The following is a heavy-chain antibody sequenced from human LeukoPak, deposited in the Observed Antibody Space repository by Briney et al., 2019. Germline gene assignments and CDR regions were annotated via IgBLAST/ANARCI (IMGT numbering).Heavy chain of an antibody. CDR3: ARCDSSGYYNWFDP. CDR1: GGSISSYY. D-gene: IGHD3-22*01. J-gene: IGHJ5*02. CDR2: IYYSGST. Sequence: SETLSLTCTVSGGSISSYYWSWLRQPPGKGLEWIGYIYYSGSTNYNPSLKSRVTISVDTSKNQFSLKLSSVTAADTAVYYCARCDSSGYYNWFDPWGQGTLVTVSS. V-gene: IGHV4-59*01.